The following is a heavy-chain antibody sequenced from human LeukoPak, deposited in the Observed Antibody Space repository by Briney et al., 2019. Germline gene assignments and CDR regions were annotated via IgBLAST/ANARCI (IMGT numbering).Heavy chain of an antibody. V-gene: IGHV3-30*02. CDR1: GFTFSSYG. Sequence: GGSLRLSCAASGFTFSSYGMHWVRQAPGKGLEWVAFIRYDGSNKYYADSVKGRFTISRDNSKNTLYLQMNSLRAEDTAVYYCARVRDSSWYRDDAFDIWGQGTMVTVSS. CDR3: ARVRDSSWYRDDAFDI. J-gene: IGHJ3*02. D-gene: IGHD6-13*01. CDR2: IRYDGSNK.